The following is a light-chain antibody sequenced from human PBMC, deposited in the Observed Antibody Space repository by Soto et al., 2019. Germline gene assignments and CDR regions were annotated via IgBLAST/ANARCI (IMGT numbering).Light chain of an antibody. J-gene: IGKJ5*01. CDR1: QSVGNNY. Sequence: ESVLTQSPGTLSLPPGERATISCRASQSVGNNYLAWYQQRPGQTPRLLIYGASSRATGIPDRFSGSGSGTDFSLTISTLEPEDFAVYYCQQYGRSPPITLGQGTRLE. CDR2: GAS. V-gene: IGKV3-20*01. CDR3: QQYGRSPPIT.